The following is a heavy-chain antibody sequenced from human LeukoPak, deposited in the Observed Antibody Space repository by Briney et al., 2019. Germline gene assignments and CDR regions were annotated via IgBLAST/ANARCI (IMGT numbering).Heavy chain of an antibody. J-gene: IGHJ4*02. Sequence: PSETLSLTCKVSGGSLSTYYWSWIRQPPGKGLEWIGYIFYSGSTSYNPSLKSRVTISVDTSKNQFSLKLSSVTAADTAVYYCARIVMATITGGYFNYWGQGTLVTVSS. CDR2: IFYSGST. CDR1: GGSLSTYY. V-gene: IGHV4-59*12. D-gene: IGHD5-24*01. CDR3: ARIVMATITGGYFNY.